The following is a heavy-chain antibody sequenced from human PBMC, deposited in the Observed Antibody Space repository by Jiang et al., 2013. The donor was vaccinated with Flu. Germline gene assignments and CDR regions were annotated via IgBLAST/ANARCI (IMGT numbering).Heavy chain of an antibody. V-gene: IGHV5-10-1*03. J-gene: IGHJ6*02. Sequence: VQLVESGAEVKKPGESLRISCKGSGYSFTSYWISWVRQMPGKGLEWMGRIDPSDSYTNYSPSFQGHVTISADKSISTAYLQWSSLKASDTAMYYCATRIAAAGMYYYGMDVWGQGTTVTVSS. D-gene: IGHD6-13*01. CDR1: GYSFTSYW. CDR2: IDPSDSYT. CDR3: ATRIAAAGMYYYGMDV.